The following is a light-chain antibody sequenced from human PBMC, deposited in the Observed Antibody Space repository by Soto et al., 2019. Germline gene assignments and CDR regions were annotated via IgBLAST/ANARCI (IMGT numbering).Light chain of an antibody. J-gene: IGKJ5*01. CDR2: GAS. CDR1: QSLLHSNGYNY. CDR3: QQYDTSPYT. V-gene: IGKV2-28*01. Sequence: DIVMTQSPLSLPVTPGEPASISCRSSQSLLHSNGYNYLDWYLQKPGQSPRLLIYGASSRASGIPARFSGSGSGTDFTLTISSLEPEDFAVYYCQQYDTSPYTFGQGTRREIK.